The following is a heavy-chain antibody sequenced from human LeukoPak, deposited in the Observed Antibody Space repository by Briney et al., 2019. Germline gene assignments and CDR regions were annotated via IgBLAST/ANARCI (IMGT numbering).Heavy chain of an antibody. V-gene: IGHV3-9*01. D-gene: IGHD3-16*02. Sequence: PGGSLRLSCAASGFTFDDYAMPWVRQAPGKGLEWVSGVSWNSGSIGYADSVKGRFTISRDNAKNSLYLQMNSLRAEDTALYYCAKDITLGYTTKSFDYWGQGTLVTVSS. J-gene: IGHJ4*02. CDR3: AKDITLGYTTKSFDY. CDR2: VSWNSGSI. CDR1: GFTFDDYA.